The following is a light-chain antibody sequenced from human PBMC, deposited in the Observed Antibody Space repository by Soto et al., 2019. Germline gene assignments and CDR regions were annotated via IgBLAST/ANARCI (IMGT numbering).Light chain of an antibody. CDR3: SSYTSRSLGV. V-gene: IGLV2-14*01. Sequence: QSALTQPASVSGSPGQSITISCTGTGSDVGGYNYVSWYQQHPGKVPKLMIYEVSNRPSGVSNRFSASKSGNTASLTSSGLQEDDEADYYCSSYTSRSLGVFGTGTKLTVL. CDR1: GSDVGGYNY. J-gene: IGLJ1*01. CDR2: EVS.